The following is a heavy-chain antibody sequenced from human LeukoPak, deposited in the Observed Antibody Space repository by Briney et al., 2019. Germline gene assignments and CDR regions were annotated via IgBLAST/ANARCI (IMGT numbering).Heavy chain of an antibody. CDR3: ARGRGTVGATKLGYYYYYMDV. D-gene: IGHD1-26*01. Sequence: SVKVSCKASGGTFSSDAISWVRQGPGQGLEWRGGIIPIFGTANYAQKFQGRVTITTDESTSTAYMELSSLRSEDTAVYYCARGRGTVGATKLGYYYYYMDVWGKGTTVTVSS. CDR1: GGTFSSDA. J-gene: IGHJ6*03. V-gene: IGHV1-69*05. CDR2: IIPIFGTA.